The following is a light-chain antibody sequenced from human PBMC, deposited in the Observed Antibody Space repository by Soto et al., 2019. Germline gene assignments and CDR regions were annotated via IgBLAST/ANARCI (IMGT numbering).Light chain of an antibody. J-gene: IGLJ2*01. Sequence: QSVLTQPPSVSAAPGQKVTISCSGSSSNIGNNYVSWYQQLPGTAPKLLIYDNNKRPSGILDRFSGSKSGTSATLGITGLQTGDEADYYCGTWDSSLSAVVFGGGT. CDR2: DNN. CDR3: GTWDSSLSAVV. CDR1: SSNIGNNY. V-gene: IGLV1-51*01.